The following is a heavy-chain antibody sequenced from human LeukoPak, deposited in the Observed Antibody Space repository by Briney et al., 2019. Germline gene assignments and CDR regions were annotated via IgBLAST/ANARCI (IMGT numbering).Heavy chain of an antibody. CDR3: ARQAGYSYAGVDAFDI. D-gene: IGHD5-18*01. CDR1: GYSFTNYW. J-gene: IGHJ3*02. V-gene: IGHV5-51*01. CDR2: IYPGDSDT. Sequence: GESPKISCKGSGYSFTNYWIGWVRQMPGEGLEWMGLIYPGDSDTRYSPSFQGQVIISVDKSISTAYLQWSSLKASDTAMYYCARQAGYSYAGVDAFDIWGQGTMVTVSS.